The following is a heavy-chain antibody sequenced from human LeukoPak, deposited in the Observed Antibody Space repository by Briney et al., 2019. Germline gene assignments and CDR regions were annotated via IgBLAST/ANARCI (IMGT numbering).Heavy chain of an antibody. CDR3: ASASCSGSSCYSGYFDY. D-gene: IGHD2-15*01. CDR1: GFTVSPNY. J-gene: IGHJ4*02. Sequence: GGSLRLSCEVFGFTVSPNYMSWVRPAPGKGLEWVSVIYRGGSTYYADSVRDRFIISRDNSKNTLYLQMNSLRAEDTAVYYCASASCSGSSCYSGYFDYWGQGTLVTVSS. V-gene: IGHV3-53*01. CDR2: IYRGGST.